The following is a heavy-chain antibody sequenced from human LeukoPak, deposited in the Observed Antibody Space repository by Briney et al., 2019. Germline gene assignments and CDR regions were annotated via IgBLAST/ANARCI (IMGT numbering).Heavy chain of an antibody. D-gene: IGHD2/OR15-2a*01. CDR3: AREGPRGNSQFDY. Sequence: GGSLRLSCAASGFTFSSYGMHWVRQAPGKGLEWVALIWYDGSNKYYTDSVKGRLTISRDNSKNTLYLQMNSLRAEDTAMYYCAREGPRGNSQFDYWGQGTLVTVSS. V-gene: IGHV3-33*01. CDR1: GFTFSSYG. CDR2: IWYDGSNK. J-gene: IGHJ4*02.